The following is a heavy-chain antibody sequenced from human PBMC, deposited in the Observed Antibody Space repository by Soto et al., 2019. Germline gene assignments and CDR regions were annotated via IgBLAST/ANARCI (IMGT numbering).Heavy chain of an antibody. D-gene: IGHD2-2*01. CDR1: GGSFSGYY. CDR2: INHSGST. J-gene: IGHJ6*03. V-gene: IGHV4-34*01. CDR3: ARAGYCSSTSCYSGRRITIFGVVTPYYMDV. Sequence: PSETLSLTCAVYGGSFSGYYWSWIRQPPGKGLEWIGEINHSGSTNYNPSLKSRVTISVDTSKNQFSLKLSSVTAADTAVYYYARAGYCSSTSCYSGRRITIFGVVTPYYMDVWGKRTTVNVSS.